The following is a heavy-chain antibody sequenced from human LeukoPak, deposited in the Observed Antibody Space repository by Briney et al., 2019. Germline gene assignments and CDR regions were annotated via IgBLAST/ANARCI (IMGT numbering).Heavy chain of an antibody. CDR2: IYYSGST. D-gene: IGHD1-26*01. J-gene: IGHJ4*02. CDR3: ARAAGMGFDY. V-gene: IGHV4-59*01. Sequence: SETLSLTCTVSGGSISSYYWSWIRQPPGKGLEWIGYIYYSGSTNYNPSLKSRVTISVDTSKNQFSLKLSSVTAADTAVHYCARAAGMGFDYWGQGTLVTVSS. CDR1: GGSISSYY.